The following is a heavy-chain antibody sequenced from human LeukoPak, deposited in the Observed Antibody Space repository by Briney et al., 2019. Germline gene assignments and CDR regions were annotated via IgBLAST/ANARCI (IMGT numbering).Heavy chain of an antibody. CDR3: ARDGFGTGSN. J-gene: IGHJ4*02. D-gene: IGHD3-16*01. V-gene: IGHV3-7*03. Sequence: GGSLRLSCAASGFTFSSYGMHWVRQAPGKGLEWVANIKQDGSEKNYVDSVKGRFTISRDNAKNSLYLQMNTLRADDTAVYYCARDGFGTGSNWGQGTLVTVSS. CDR1: GFTFSSYG. CDR2: IKQDGSEK.